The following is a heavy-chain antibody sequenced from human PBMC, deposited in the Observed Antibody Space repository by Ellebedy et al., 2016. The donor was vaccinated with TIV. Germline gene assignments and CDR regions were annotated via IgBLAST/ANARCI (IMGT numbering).Heavy chain of an antibody. CDR2: IYHSGST. V-gene: IGHV4-30-4*01. D-gene: IGHD7-27*01. CDR3: ARGLGINDASDI. CDR1: GASISSGDYY. J-gene: IGHJ3*02. Sequence: MPSETLSLTCTVSGASISSGDYYWSWIRQPPGKGLEWIGYIYHSGSTAYNPSLKGRVTISIDKSKSQFSLKLSSVSAADTAVYYCARGLGINDASDIWGQGTMVTVSS.